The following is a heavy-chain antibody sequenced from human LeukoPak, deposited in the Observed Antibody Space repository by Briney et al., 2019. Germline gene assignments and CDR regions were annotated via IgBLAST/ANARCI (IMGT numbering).Heavy chain of an antibody. CDR3: SRESGAFCPFGY. CDR2: ISLTGET. J-gene: IGHJ4*02. D-gene: IGHD1-26*01. Sequence: SETLSLTCGVSGGSISSTNWWGWVRQPPGQGLEWIGEISLTGETNYNPSLNGRVTMSLDESRNQLPLDLTSVTAADTAIYYCSRESGAFCPFGYWGQGTLVIVPP. CDR1: GGSISSTNW. V-gene: IGHV4-4*02.